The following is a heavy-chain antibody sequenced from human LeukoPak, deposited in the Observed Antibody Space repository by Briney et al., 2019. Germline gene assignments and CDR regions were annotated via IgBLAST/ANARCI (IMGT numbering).Heavy chain of an antibody. CDR2: INWNGGST. Sequence: GGSLRLSCAASGFTFDDYGMSWVRQAPGKGLEWVSGINWNGGSTGYADSVKGRFTISRDNAKNSLYLQMNSLRAEDTAVYYCARAAASRPWDAFDIWGQGTMVTVSS. CDR3: ARAAASRPWDAFDI. D-gene: IGHD6-13*01. J-gene: IGHJ3*02. V-gene: IGHV3-20*04. CDR1: GFTFDDYG.